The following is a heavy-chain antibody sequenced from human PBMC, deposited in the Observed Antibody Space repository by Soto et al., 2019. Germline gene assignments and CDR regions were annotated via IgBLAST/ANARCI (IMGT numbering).Heavy chain of an antibody. CDR2: IYYSGST. CDR1: GGSISSYY. Sequence: PSETLTLTCTVSGGSISSYYWSWIRQPPGKGLEWIGYIYYSGSTNYNPSLESRVTISVDTSKNQFSLKLSSVTAADTAVYYCARDRGYDFWSGYGGNWFDPWGQGTLVTVS. CDR3: ARDRGYDFWSGYGGNWFDP. J-gene: IGHJ5*02. D-gene: IGHD3-3*01. V-gene: IGHV4-59*01.